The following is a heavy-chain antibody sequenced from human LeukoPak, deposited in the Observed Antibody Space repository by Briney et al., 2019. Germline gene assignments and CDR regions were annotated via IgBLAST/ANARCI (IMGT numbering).Heavy chain of an antibody. CDR2: ISSSSSYI. V-gene: IGHV3-21*01. CDR1: GFTFSSYS. CDR3: ARDADPYYYGSGSFDY. J-gene: IGHJ4*02. Sequence: PGGSLRLSCTASGFTFSSYSMNWVRQAPGKGLEWVSSISSSSSYIYYADSVKGRFTISRDNAKNSLYLQMNSLRAEDTAVYYCARDADPYYYGSGSFDYWGQGTLVTVSS. D-gene: IGHD3-10*01.